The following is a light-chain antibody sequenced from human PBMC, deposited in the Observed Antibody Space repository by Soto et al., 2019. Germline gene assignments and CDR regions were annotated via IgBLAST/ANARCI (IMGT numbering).Light chain of an antibody. CDR3: QHSRT. V-gene: IGKV1-5*01. CDR2: DAS. Sequence: DIQMTQSPSTLSASVGDRVTITFRASQSISSWLAWYQQKPGKAPKLLIYDASSLESGVPSRFSGSGSGTEFTLTISSLQPDDFATYYCQHSRTFGQGTKVEIK. CDR1: QSISSW. J-gene: IGKJ1*01.